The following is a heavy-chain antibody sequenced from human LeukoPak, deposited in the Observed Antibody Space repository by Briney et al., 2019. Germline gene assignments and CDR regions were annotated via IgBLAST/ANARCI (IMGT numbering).Heavy chain of an antibody. CDR3: ARAGYSSGWYSRYYYGMDV. J-gene: IGHJ6*02. Sequence: GGSLRLSCAASGFTFSSYAMHWVRQAPGKGLEWVAVISYDGSNKYYADSVKGRFTISRDNSKNMLYLQMNSLRAEDTAVYYCARAGYSSGWYSRYYYGMDVWGQGTTVTVSS. D-gene: IGHD6-19*01. V-gene: IGHV3-30-3*01. CDR2: ISYDGSNK. CDR1: GFTFSSYA.